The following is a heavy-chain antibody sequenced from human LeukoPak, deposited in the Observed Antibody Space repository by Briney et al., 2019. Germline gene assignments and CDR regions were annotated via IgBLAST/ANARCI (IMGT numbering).Heavy chain of an antibody. Sequence: GGSLRLSCVASGFTFDNYNINWVRQAPGKGLEWLSCISSSSAYIHYADSVRGRFTISRDNAKNSVYLQMNSLRADDTAVYYCARDQDWNYVFGYWGQGTLVTVSS. CDR3: ARDQDWNYVFGY. CDR2: ISSSSAYI. CDR1: GFTFDNYN. D-gene: IGHD1-7*01. J-gene: IGHJ4*02. V-gene: IGHV3-21*06.